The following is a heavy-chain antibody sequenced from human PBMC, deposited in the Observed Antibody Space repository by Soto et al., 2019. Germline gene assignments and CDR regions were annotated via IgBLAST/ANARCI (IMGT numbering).Heavy chain of an antibody. D-gene: IGHD2-15*01. Sequence: QVHLVESGGGVVQPGRSLRLSCAASGFTFSNYAMHWVRQAPGKGLEWVALISHDGGNKNYADSVKGRFIISRDDSKNTLFLEMKSLRPEDTALYDCARDEGGIVVQVAAPFDYWGQGTLLTVSS. J-gene: IGHJ4*02. CDR3: ARDEGGIVVQVAAPFDY. CDR1: GFTFSNYA. CDR2: ISHDGGNK. V-gene: IGHV3-30-3*01.